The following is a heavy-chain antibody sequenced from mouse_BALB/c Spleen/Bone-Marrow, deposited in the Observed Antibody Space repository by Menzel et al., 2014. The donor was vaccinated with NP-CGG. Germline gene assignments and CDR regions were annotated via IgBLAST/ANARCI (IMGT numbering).Heavy chain of an antibody. CDR3: VRPYGNYVGFAY. J-gene: IGHJ3*01. Sequence: QVQLQQSGAELAKPGASVKMSCKASGYTFTNXWXHWVKQRPXQGLEWIGYINXSTGYTENNQNFKDKATLTADKSSSTAHMQLSSLTSEDLAVYYCVRPYGNYVGFAYWGQGTLVTVSA. CDR2: INXSTGYT. V-gene: IGHV1-7*01. D-gene: IGHD2-1*01. CDR1: GYTFTNXW.